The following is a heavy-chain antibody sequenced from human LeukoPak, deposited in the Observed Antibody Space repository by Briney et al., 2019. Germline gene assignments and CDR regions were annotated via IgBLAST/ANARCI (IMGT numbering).Heavy chain of an antibody. CDR2: IHQSGNT. D-gene: IGHD1-14*01. CDR3: ARDSWPEVVRFDF. CDR1: GSSISSGYY. Sequence: SETLSLTCSVSGSSISSGYYWGWIRQPPGKGLEWIGSIHQSGNTYFNPSLRSRVTVSVDTSKNQFSLKLSSVTAADTAVYYCARDSWPEVVRFDFWGQGTLVTVSS. V-gene: IGHV4-38-2*02. J-gene: IGHJ4*02.